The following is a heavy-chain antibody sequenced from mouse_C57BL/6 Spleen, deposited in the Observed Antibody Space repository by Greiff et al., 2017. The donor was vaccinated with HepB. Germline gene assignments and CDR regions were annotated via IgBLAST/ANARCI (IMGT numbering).Heavy chain of an antibody. CDR2: IDPSDSET. J-gene: IGHJ1*03. CDR1: GYTFTSYW. D-gene: IGHD2-2*01. V-gene: IGHV1-52*01. CDR3: VRGVTTFHWYFDV. Sequence: VQLQQPGAELVRPGSSVKLSCKASGYTFTSYWMHWVKQRPIQGLEWIGNIDPSDSETHYNQKFKDKATLTVDKSSSTAYMQLSSLTSEDSAVYYCVRGVTTFHWYFDVWGTGTTVTVSS.